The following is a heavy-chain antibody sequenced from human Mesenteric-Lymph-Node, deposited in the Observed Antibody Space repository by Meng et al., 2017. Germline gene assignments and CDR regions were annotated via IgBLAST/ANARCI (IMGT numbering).Heavy chain of an antibody. CDR3: AKDLVGVTY. D-gene: IGHD1-26*01. J-gene: IGHJ4*02. Sequence: FLRLSCAASGFTFDDYAMHWVRQAPGKGLEWVSGISWNSGSIGYADSVKGRFTISRDNAKNSLYLQMNSLRAEDTAVYYCAKDLVGVTYWGQGTLVTVSS. CDR2: ISWNSGSI. V-gene: IGHV3-9*01. CDR1: GFTFDDYA.